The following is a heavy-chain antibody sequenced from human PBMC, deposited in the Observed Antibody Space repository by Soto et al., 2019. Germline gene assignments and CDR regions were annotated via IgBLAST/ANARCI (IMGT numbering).Heavy chain of an antibody. CDR3: ARGGYTYGYGLDY. V-gene: IGHV1-2*04. CDR2: INPNSGET. J-gene: IGHJ4*02. D-gene: IGHD5-18*01. Sequence: QVQLVQSGAEVKKLGASVKVSCKASGYTFTAYNIHWVRQAPGQGLEWVGWINPNSGETNYAQRFQGWVTMTGDTSVSTAYMDLTRLRSDDTAVYYCARGGYTYGYGLDYWGQGTLVTVSS. CDR1: GYTFTAYN.